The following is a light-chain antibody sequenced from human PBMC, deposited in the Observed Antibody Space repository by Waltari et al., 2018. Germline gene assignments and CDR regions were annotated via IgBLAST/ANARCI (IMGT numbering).Light chain of an antibody. Sequence: EIVLTLSPGPLSLPPGVSATLSCRASQSVRSSYLAWYQQKPGQAPRLLIFDASTRASGIPDRFSGSGSGTDFTLTITRLEPEDFAVYFCQQHDNSLWTFGQGTKVEVK. V-gene: IGKV3-20*01. CDR2: DAS. CDR3: QQHDNSLWT. J-gene: IGKJ1*01. CDR1: QSVRSSY.